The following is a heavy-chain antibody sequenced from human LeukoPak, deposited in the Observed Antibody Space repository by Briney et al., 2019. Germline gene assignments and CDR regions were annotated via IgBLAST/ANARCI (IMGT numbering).Heavy chain of an antibody. J-gene: IGHJ6*02. CDR3: ARDVEVEATEYYYYGMDV. CDR2: IIPIFGTA. V-gene: IGHV1-69*13. Sequence: ASVKVSCKASGGTFSSYAISWVRQAPGQGLEWMGGIIPIFGTANYAQKFQGRVTITADESTSAVYMELSSLRSEDTAVYYCARDVEVEATEYYYYGMDVWGQGTTVTVSS. CDR1: GGTFSSYA. D-gene: IGHD1-26*01.